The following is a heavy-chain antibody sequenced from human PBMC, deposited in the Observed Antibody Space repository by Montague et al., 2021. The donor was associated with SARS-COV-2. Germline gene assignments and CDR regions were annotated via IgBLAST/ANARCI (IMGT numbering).Heavy chain of an antibody. CDR2: INHSGST. Sequence: SETLSLTCAVYGGSFSNYYWSWIRQPPGKGLEWIGGINHSGSTXXXPSXXXRVTISVDTSKNQFSLKLSSVTAADTAVYYCARGGTVTTFFAPKRTPRYNWFDPWGQGTLVTVSS. CDR3: ARGGTVTTFFAPKRTPRYNWFDP. V-gene: IGHV4-34*01. J-gene: IGHJ5*02. D-gene: IGHD4-17*01. CDR1: GGSFSNYY.